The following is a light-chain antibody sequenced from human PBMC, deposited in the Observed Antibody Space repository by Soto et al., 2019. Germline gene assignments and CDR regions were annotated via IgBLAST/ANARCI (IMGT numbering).Light chain of an antibody. J-gene: IGKJ1*01. CDR2: DAS. Sequence: EIVMTQSPATLSVSPGGRATLSCMASQSVSTNLAWYQQKPGQAPRLLIYDASNRATGIPARFSGSGSGTDFTLTISSLQPEDFATYYCQQSYSAPPTFGQGTKVDIK. CDR1: QSVSTN. V-gene: IGKV3D-15*01. CDR3: QQSYSAPPT.